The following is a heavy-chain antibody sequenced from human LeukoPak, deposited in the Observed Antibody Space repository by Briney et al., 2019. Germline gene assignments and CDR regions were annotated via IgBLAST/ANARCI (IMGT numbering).Heavy chain of an antibody. CDR1: GYTFTSYG. D-gene: IGHD3-10*01. Sequence: ASVKVSCKASGYTFTSYGISWVRQAPGQGLEWMGWISAYNGNTNYAQKLQGRVTMTTDTSTSTAYMELRSLRSDDTAVYYCARGPITMVRGVIIDYWGQGTLVTVSS. J-gene: IGHJ4*02. CDR3: ARGPITMVRGVIIDY. CDR2: ISAYNGNT. V-gene: IGHV1-18*01.